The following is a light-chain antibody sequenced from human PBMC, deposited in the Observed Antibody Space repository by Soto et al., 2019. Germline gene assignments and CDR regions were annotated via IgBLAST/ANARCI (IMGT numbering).Light chain of an antibody. Sequence: DIEMTQSPSSLSASVGDRVTITCRASQSISGFLNWYQQKPGKAPRLLIYGASNLQSGVPSRFSARGYGTDFTLTISSLQPADFATYYCQQSYSSPHITFGQGTRLDIK. V-gene: IGKV1-39*01. CDR1: QSISGF. J-gene: IGKJ5*01. CDR3: QQSYSSPHIT. CDR2: GAS.